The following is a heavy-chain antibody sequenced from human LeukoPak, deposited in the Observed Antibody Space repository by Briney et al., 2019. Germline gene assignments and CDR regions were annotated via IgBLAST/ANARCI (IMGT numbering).Heavy chain of an antibody. CDR2: ISGSGVST. CDR1: GFTFSSYA. D-gene: IGHD6-6*01. J-gene: IGHJ5*02. CDR3: ARDVTARPRWFDP. Sequence: GGSLRLSCAASGFTFSSYALIWVRQAPGKGLEWVSAISGSGVSTYYADSVKGRFTISRDNSKNTLYLQMDSLRVEDSAVYYCARDVTARPRWFDPWGQGNLVSVSS. V-gene: IGHV3-23*01.